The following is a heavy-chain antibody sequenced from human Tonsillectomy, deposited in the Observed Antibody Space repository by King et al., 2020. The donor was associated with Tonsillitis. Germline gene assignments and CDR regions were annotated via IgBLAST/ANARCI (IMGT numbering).Heavy chain of an antibody. V-gene: IGHV4-31*02. Sequence: RQHPGNGLEWIGYIYYSVSTYYNPSLKSRVTISVDTSKNQFSLKLSYVTAVDTAVYYCRTSTDYYDSSGYLAAGAFDICGKGIMVTVS. CDR2: IYYSVST. J-gene: IGHJ3*02. CDR3: RTSTDYYDSSGYLAAGAFDI. D-gene: IGHD3-22*01.